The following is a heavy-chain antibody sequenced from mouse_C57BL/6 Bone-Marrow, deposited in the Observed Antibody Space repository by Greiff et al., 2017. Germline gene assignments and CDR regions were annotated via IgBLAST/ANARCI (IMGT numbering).Heavy chain of an antibody. CDR1: GYTFTDYY. D-gene: IGHD1-1*01. V-gene: IGHV1-19*01. CDR2: INPYNGGT. Sequence: VQLKESGPVLVKPGASVKMSCKASGYTFTDYYMNWVKQSHGKSLEWIGVINPYNGGTSYNQKFKGKATLTVDKSSSTAYMELNSLTSEDSAVYYCARDYGSSVSYWYFDVWGTGTTVTVSS. CDR3: ARDYGSSVSYWYFDV. J-gene: IGHJ1*03.